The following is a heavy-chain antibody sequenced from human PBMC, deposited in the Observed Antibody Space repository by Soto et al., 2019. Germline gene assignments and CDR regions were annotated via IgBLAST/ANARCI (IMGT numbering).Heavy chain of an antibody. CDR2: IIPIFGTA. CDR3: ARVKDPYRDRMLYYYYGMDA. Sequence: SVKVSCNAFGGSLISYAIVWVRRAPGQGLEWMGGIIPIFGTANYAQKFQGRVTITADESTSTAYMELSSLRSEDTAVYYCARVKDPYRDRMLYYYYGMDAWGQGTTVTVS. J-gene: IGHJ6*02. D-gene: IGHD2-8*01. V-gene: IGHV1-69*01. CDR1: GGSLISYA.